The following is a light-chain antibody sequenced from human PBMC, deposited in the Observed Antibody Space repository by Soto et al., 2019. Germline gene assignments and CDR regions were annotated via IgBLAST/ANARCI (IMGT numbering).Light chain of an antibody. CDR3: QQYYVYSAIT. Sequence: DIRLTPSPSPLSASVGVRVTITCRASQSISDRLAWYQQKSGKAPRLLIYGASSLENGVPSRFSGSGSGTEFTLTISSLQPDDFATYYCQQYYVYSAITFGQGTKLDI. CDR1: QSISDR. V-gene: IGKV1-5*03. J-gene: IGKJ2*01. CDR2: GAS.